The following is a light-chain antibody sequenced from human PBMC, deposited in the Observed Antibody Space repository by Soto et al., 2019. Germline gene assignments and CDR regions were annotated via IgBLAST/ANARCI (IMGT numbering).Light chain of an antibody. CDR2: AAS. J-gene: IGKJ4*01. Sequence: NIQMTQSPSAMSASVGDRVTITCRARQDITTNLAWFQQKPGKVPKLLIHAASSLQSGVPSRFGASGSGTEFTLTISSLQPEDFAAYSCRQHNTYPFGGGTQVEIK. CDR3: RQHNTYP. CDR1: QDITTN. V-gene: IGKV1D-17*01.